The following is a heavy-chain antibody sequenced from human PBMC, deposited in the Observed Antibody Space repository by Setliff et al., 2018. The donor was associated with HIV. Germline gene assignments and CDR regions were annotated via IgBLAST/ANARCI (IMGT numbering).Heavy chain of an antibody. CDR1: GGTFSVYG. V-gene: IGHV1-69*13. Sequence: SVKVSCKASGGTFSVYGVSWLRQAPGQGLEWVGGIITMFGTVKYAQKFQGRVRITADEVTNIAYMDLSGLRYEDTAVYYCGSDFSGWYYFDMWGQGTLVNVTS. J-gene: IGHJ4*02. CDR2: IITMFGTV. D-gene: IGHD6-19*01. CDR3: GSDFSGWYYFDM.